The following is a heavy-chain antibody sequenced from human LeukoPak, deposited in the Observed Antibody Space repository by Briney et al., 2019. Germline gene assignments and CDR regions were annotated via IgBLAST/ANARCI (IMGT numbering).Heavy chain of an antibody. CDR2: ISGSGGST. D-gene: IGHD2-2*01. V-gene: IGHV3-23*01. CDR1: GFTFSSYA. Sequence: PGGSLRLSCAASGFTFSSYAMSWVRQAPGKGLEWVSAISGSGGSTYYADSVKGRFTISRDNSKNTLYLQMNSLRAEDTAVYYCARRYCSSTSCYAFDIWGQGTMVTVSS. CDR3: ARRYCSSTSCYAFDI. J-gene: IGHJ3*02.